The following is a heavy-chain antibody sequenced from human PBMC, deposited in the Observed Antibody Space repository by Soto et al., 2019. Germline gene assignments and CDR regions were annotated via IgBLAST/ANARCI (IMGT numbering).Heavy chain of an antibody. CDR1: GGTFSSYA. V-gene: IGHV1-69*12. Sequence: QVQLVQSGAEVKKPGSSVKVSCKASGGTFSSYAISWVRQAPGQGLEWMGGIIPIFGTANYAQKFQGRVRITADECTSTAYMELSSLRSEDTAVYYCARGSYYDFWSGYPYYYYGMDVWGQGTTVTFSS. CDR2: IIPIFGTA. D-gene: IGHD3-3*01. J-gene: IGHJ6*02. CDR3: ARGSYYDFWSGYPYYYYGMDV.